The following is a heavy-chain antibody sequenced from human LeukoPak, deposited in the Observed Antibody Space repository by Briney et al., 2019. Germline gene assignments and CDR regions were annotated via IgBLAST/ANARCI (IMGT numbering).Heavy chain of an antibody. V-gene: IGHV3-23*01. CDR3: ATANPTPRGINFDS. CDR1: GFTFRTSA. D-gene: IGHD3-10*01. J-gene: IGHJ4*02. Sequence: GGSLRLSCAASGFTFRTSAMSWVRQAPAKGLQWVSSINGGDYSTYYSDSVKGRFTISRDSSKNILYLQMNSLRTDDTAMYYCATANPTPRGINFDSWGQGTLVTVSS. CDR2: INGGDYST.